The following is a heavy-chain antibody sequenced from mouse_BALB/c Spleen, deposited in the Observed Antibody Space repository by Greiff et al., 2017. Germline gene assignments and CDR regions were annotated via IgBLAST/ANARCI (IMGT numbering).Heavy chain of an antibody. D-gene: IGHD3-1*01. V-gene: IGHV2-9*02. CDR3: ARGGGLYDYYYAMDY. Sequence: QVQLQESGPGLVAPSQSLSITCTVSGFSLTSYGVHWVRQPPGKGLEWLGVIWAGGSTNYNSALMSRLSISKDNSKSQVFLKMNSLQTDDTAMYYCARGGGLYDYYYAMDYWGQGTSVTVSS. CDR2: IWAGGST. J-gene: IGHJ4*01. CDR1: GFSLTSYG.